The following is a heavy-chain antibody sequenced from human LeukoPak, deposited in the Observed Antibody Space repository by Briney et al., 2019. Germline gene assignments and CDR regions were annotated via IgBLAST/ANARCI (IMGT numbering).Heavy chain of an antibody. V-gene: IGHV3-9*01. D-gene: IGHD6-6*01. CDR2: ISWDSGSI. CDR3: AKGIAARLTYYGMDV. Sequence: PGGSLRLSCAASGFTFDDYAMHWVRQAPGKGLEWVSGISWDSGSIGYADSVKGRFTISRDNAKNSLYLQMNSLRAEDTALYYCAKGIAARLTYYGMDVWGQGTTVTVSS. J-gene: IGHJ6*02. CDR1: GFTFDDYA.